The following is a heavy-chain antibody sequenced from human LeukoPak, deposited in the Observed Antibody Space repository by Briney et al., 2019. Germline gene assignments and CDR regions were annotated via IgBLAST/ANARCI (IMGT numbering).Heavy chain of an antibody. D-gene: IGHD6-6*01. Sequence: ASVKVSCKASGYTFTSYAMNWVRQAPGQGLEWMGWINTNTGNPTYAQGFTGRFVFSLDTSVSTAYLQISSLKAEDTAVYYCARGRSRDSSSPYYYYYMDVWGKGTTVTVSS. J-gene: IGHJ6*03. CDR1: GYTFTSYA. CDR2: INTNTGNP. CDR3: ARGRSRDSSSPYYYYYMDV. V-gene: IGHV7-4-1*02.